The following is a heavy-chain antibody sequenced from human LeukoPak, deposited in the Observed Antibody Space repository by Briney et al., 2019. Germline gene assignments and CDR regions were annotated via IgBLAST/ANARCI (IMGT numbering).Heavy chain of an antibody. CDR3: AGDILTGLYDY. V-gene: IGHV4-4*02. CDR2: INHSGST. D-gene: IGHD3-9*01. CDR1: GGSLSRSNW. J-gene: IGHJ4*02. Sequence: PSETLSLTCAVSGGSLSRSNWWSWVRQPPGKGLEWIGEINHSGSTNYNPSLKSRVTISVDTSKNQFSLKLNSVTAADTAVYYCAGDILTGLYDYWGRGTPVTVSS.